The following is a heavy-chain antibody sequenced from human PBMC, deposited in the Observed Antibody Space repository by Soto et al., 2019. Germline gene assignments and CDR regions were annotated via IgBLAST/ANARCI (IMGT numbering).Heavy chain of an antibody. D-gene: IGHD5-18*01. CDR1: GGSISSGGYY. CDR3: ARAREYSYGNDYYGMDV. CDR2: IYYSGST. J-gene: IGHJ6*02. Sequence: SETLSLTCTVSGGSISSGGYYWSWIRQHPGKGLEWIGYIYYSGSTYYNPSLKSRVTISVDTSKNQFSLKLSSVTAADTAVYYCARAREYSYGNDYYGMDVWGQGTTVTVSS. V-gene: IGHV4-31*03.